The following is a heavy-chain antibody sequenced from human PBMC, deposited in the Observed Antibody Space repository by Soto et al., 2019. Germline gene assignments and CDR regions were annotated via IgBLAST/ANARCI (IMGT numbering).Heavy chain of an antibody. Sequence: EVQLVESGGGLVKPGGSLRLSCAASGFTFNTYDMNWVRQAPGKGLEWVSSITTSSAYIYYADSLKGRITISRDNAKNSLFLQMNSLRAEGTAIYYCVRSGTARLVRHSGFDTGGQGTQVTVSS. D-gene: IGHD3-16*01. CDR3: VRSGTARLVRHSGFDT. J-gene: IGHJ5*02. V-gene: IGHV3-21*01. CDR2: ITTSSAYI. CDR1: GFTFNTYD.